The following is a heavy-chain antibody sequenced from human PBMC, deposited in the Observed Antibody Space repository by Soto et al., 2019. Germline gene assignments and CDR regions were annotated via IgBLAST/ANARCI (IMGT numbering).Heavy chain of an antibody. CDR3: ARWGNWKVGDY. CDR1: GFTFGSHG. Sequence: QVQLVESGGGVVQPGRSLRLSCAASGFTFGSHGMHWVRQGPGKGLEWVAVIWYDGSNKYYADSVKGRFTISRDNSKNMLYLEMNSLRVEDTAVYHCARWGNWKVGDYWGQGTLVTVSS. D-gene: IGHD1-1*01. CDR2: IWYDGSNK. V-gene: IGHV3-33*01. J-gene: IGHJ4*02.